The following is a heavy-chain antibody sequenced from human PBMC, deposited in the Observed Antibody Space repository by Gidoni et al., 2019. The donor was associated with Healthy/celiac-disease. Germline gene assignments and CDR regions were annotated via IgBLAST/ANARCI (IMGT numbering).Heavy chain of an antibody. CDR1: GGSFSGYY. Sequence: QVQLQQWGAGLLKPSETLSLTCAVYGGSFSGYYWSWLRQPPGKGLEWIGEINHSGSTNYNPSLKSRVTISVDTSKNQFSLKLSSVTAADTAVYYCARGRYSSGWYRYYFDYWGQGTLVTVSS. CDR2: INHSGST. D-gene: IGHD6-19*01. V-gene: IGHV4-34*01. J-gene: IGHJ4*02. CDR3: ARGRYSSGWYRYYFDY.